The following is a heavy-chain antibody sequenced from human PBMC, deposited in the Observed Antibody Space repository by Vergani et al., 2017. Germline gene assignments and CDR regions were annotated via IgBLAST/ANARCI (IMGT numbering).Heavy chain of an antibody. D-gene: IGHD2-8*02. CDR1: GGSFSGYY. CDR3: ALSGGVWDY. V-gene: IGHV4-34*01. Sequence: QVQLQQWGAGLLKPSETLSLTCAVYGGSFSGYYWSWIRQPPGKGLEWIGEINHSGSTNSNPSLKSRVTISVDTSNNQFSLKLSAVTAADTAVSYCALSGGVWDYWGQGTLVTVSS. J-gene: IGHJ4*02. CDR2: INHSGST.